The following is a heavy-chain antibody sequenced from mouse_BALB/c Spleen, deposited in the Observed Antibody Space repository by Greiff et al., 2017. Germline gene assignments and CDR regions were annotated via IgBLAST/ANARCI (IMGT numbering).Heavy chain of an antibody. J-gene: IGHJ1*01. CDR3: ARERADDYDEGYWYFDV. Sequence: VQLQQSGPELVRPGVSVKISCKGSGYTFTDYAMPWVKQSHEKSLEWIGVISNYYGNTNYNQKFKGKATMTVDKSSSTAYMELARLTSEDSAIYYCARERADDYDEGYWYFDVWGAGTTVTVSS. V-gene: IGHV1-67*01. CDR1: GYTFTDYA. D-gene: IGHD2-4*01. CDR2: ISNYYGNT.